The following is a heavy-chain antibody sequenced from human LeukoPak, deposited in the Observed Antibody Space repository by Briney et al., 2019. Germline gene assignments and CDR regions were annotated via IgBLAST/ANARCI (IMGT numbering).Heavy chain of an antibody. J-gene: IGHJ4*02. D-gene: IGHD3-3*01. V-gene: IGHV1-24*01. CDR3: ATGGSGYYYFDY. CDR2: FDPEDGET. CDR1: GYTLTELS. Sequence: ASVKVSCKVSGYTLTELSMHWVRQAPGKGLEWMGGFDPEDGETIYAQRFQGRVTMTEDTSTDTAYMELSSLRSEDTVVYYCATGGSGYYYFDYWGQGTLVTVSS.